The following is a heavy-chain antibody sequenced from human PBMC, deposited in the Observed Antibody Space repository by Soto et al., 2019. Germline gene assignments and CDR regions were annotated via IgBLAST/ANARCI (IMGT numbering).Heavy chain of an antibody. V-gene: IGHV1-69*01. J-gene: IGHJ6*02. Sequence: QVQLVQSGAEVKKPGSSVKVSCKASGGTFSSYAISWVRQAPGQGLEWMGGIIPIFGTANYAQKFQGRVTITADEYTSTAYMELSSRRSEDTAVYYCARENGEQLVARYYYGMDVWGQGNTVTVSS. D-gene: IGHD6-6*01. CDR1: GGTFSSYA. CDR2: IIPIFGTA. CDR3: ARENGEQLVARYYYGMDV.